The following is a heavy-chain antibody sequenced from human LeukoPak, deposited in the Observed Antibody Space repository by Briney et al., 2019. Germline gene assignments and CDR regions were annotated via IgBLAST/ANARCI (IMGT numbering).Heavy chain of an antibody. D-gene: IGHD6-13*01. Sequence: GESLKISCKGSGYSFANSWIGWVRQMPGKGLEWMGIIYPGNSYTGYSPSFQGQVTISADKSITTAYLHWSSLKASDTAMYYCARSAAGSSWYDYWGPGTLVTVSS. CDR2: IYPGNSYT. CDR1: GYSFANSW. CDR3: ARSAAGSSWYDY. J-gene: IGHJ4*02. V-gene: IGHV5-51*01.